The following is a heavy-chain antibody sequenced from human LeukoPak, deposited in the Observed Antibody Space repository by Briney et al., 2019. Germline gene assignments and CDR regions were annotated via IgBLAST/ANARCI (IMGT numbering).Heavy chain of an antibody. J-gene: IGHJ4*02. Sequence: SQTLSLTCAISGDSVSSSGVAWNWIRQSPSRGLEWLGRTYYASQWSNEYALSVKSRITINPDTSKNQFSLQLNSVTPEDTAVYYCAKDLGVWGQGTLVTVSS. D-gene: IGHD3-10*01. V-gene: IGHV6-1*01. CDR1: GDSVSSSGVA. CDR2: TYYASQWSN. CDR3: AKDLGV.